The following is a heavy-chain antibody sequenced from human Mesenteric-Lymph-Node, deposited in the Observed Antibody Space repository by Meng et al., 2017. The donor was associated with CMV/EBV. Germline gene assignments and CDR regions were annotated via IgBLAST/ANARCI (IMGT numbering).Heavy chain of an antibody. V-gene: IGHV3-74*01. CDR1: GFSFSSYY. CDR2: INSDGSST. D-gene: IGHD6-6*01. Sequence: GESLKISCAASGFSFSSYYMHWVRQGPEKGLVWVSRINSDGSSTTYADSVKGRFTISRDNTKNTLYLQMNSLRAEDTAMYYCAKDTGVFCSGSSRGIDSWGQGTLVTVSS. CDR3: AKDTGVFCSGSSRGIDS. J-gene: IGHJ4*02.